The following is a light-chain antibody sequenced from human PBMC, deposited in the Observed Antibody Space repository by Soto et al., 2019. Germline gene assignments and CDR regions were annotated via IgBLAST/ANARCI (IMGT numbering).Light chain of an antibody. CDR1: QSVSSSS. J-gene: IGKJ5*01. Sequence: EIVLTHSPGILSLSPVERATLSFSASQSVSSSSLAWYQQKPGQAPRLLIYDASSRATGIPDRFSGSGSGADFTLTISRLEPEDFAVYSCQQYGTSPITFGQGTRLEIK. CDR2: DAS. CDR3: QQYGTSPIT. V-gene: IGKV3-20*01.